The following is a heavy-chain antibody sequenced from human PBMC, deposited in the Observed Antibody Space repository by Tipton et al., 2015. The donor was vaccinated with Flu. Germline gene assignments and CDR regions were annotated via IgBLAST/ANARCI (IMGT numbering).Heavy chain of an antibody. CDR1: GYSISSGYY. D-gene: IGHD3-10*01. J-gene: IGHJ4*02. Sequence: TLSLTCTVSGYSISSGYYWGWIRQPPGKGLEWIGSIFHGGSTYYNPSLKSRVTISVDTSKNQFSLKLSSMTAADTAVYYCATYYYGSGTQSAFDYWGQGTLVTVSS. V-gene: IGHV4-38-2*02. CDR3: ATYYYGSGTQSAFDY. CDR2: IFHGGST.